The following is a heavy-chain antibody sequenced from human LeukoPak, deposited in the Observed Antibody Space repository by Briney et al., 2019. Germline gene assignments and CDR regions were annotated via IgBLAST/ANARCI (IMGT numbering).Heavy chain of an antibody. CDR3: ARGYYYDSSGYYYVRNDAFDI. CDR2: IYHSGST. V-gene: IGHV4-34*01. Sequence: SETLSLTCAVYGGSFSGYYWSWIRQPPGKGLEWIGEIYHSGSTNYNPSLKSRVTISVDKSKNQFSLKLSSVTAADTAVYHCARGYYYDSSGYYYVRNDAFDIWGQGTMVTVSS. CDR1: GGSFSGYY. D-gene: IGHD3-22*01. J-gene: IGHJ3*02.